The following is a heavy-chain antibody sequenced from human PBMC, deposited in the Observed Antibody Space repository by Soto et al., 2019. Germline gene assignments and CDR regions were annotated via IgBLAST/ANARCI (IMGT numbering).Heavy chain of an antibody. CDR3: AIPVWFGEVLNWFDP. V-gene: IGHV1-69*01. J-gene: IGHJ5*02. CDR2: IIPIFGTA. D-gene: IGHD3-10*01. Sequence: QVQLVQSGAEVKKPGSSVKVSCKASGGTFSSYAISWVRQAPGQGLEWMGGIIPIFGTANYAQKFQGRVMITADESTSTAYMELSSLRSEDTDVYYCAIPVWFGEVLNWFDPWGKGTLVTVSS. CDR1: GGTFSSYA.